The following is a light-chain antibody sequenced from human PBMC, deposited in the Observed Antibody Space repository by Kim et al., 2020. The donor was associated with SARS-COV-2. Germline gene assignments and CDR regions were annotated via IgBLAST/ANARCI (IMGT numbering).Light chain of an antibody. Sequence: PGKIATVPCRAYQSVITNLSWHQQKPGQAPRILIYDTSTRATGIPARFMGSWSRTEFTLTISSLQSDDFAGYYCLQYNNWPKTFSQGTKLDIK. CDR3: LQYNNWPKT. CDR1: QSVITN. CDR2: DTS. V-gene: IGKV3-15*01. J-gene: IGKJ1*01.